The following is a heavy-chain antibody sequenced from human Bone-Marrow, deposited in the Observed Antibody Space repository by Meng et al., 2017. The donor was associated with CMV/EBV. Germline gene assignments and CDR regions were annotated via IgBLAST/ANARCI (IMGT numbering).Heavy chain of an antibody. Sequence: SGPTLVKPTQTLTLTCTFSGFSLSTSGVGVGWIRQPPGKALEWLALIYWNDDKRYSPSLKSRLTITKDTSKNQVVLTMTNVDPVDTATYYCAHRIVLRFLEWSIWDYWGQGTLVTVSS. J-gene: IGHJ4*02. CDR3: AHRIVLRFLEWSIWDY. CDR2: IYWNDDK. D-gene: IGHD3-3*01. V-gene: IGHV2-5*01. CDR1: GFSLSTSGVG.